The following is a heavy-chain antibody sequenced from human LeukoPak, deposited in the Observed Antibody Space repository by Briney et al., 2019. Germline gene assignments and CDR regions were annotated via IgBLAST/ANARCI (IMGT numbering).Heavy chain of an antibody. J-gene: IGHJ4*02. CDR3: ARSNYYGSGSYHDY. CDR2: ISWNSGSI. Sequence: GRSLRLSCAASGFTFDDYAMHWVRQAPGKGLEWVSGISWNSGSIGYADSVKGRFTISRDNAKNSLYLQMNSLRAEDKAVYYCARSNYYGSGSYHDYWGQGTLVTVSS. CDR1: GFTFDDYA. V-gene: IGHV3-9*01. D-gene: IGHD3-10*01.